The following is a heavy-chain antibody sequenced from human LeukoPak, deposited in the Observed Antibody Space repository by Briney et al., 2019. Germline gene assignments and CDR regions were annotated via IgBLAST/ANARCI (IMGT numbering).Heavy chain of an antibody. CDR3: ARGYSSGWYFSTHLYYFDY. J-gene: IGHJ4*02. Sequence: ASVKVSCKASGYTFTNYFMHWVRQAPGQGLEWMGIINPSGGSTAYAQKFQGRVTMTRDTSTTTVYMELSSLRAEDTAVYYCARGYSSGWYFSTHLYYFDYWGQGTLVTVSS. V-gene: IGHV1-46*01. D-gene: IGHD6-19*01. CDR2: INPSGGST. CDR1: GYTFTNYF.